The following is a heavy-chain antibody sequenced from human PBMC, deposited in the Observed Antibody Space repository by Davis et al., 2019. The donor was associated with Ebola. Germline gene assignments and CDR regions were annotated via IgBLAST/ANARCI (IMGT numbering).Heavy chain of an antibody. D-gene: IGHD6-19*01. V-gene: IGHV1-8*01. CDR3: ARDREMAVAGTGGY. CDR2: MNPNSGNT. CDR1: GYTFTSYD. Sequence: ASVKVSCKASGYTFTSYDINWVRQATGQGLEWMGWMNPNSGNTGYAQKLQGRVTMTTDTSTSTAYMELRSLRSDDTAVYYCARDREMAVAGTGGYWGQGTLVTVSS. J-gene: IGHJ4*02.